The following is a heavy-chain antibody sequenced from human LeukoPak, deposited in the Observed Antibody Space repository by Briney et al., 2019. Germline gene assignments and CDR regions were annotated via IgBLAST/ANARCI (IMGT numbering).Heavy chain of an antibody. J-gene: IGHJ4*02. CDR2: ISSNGGST. CDR3: AREGYSSSWYYFDY. D-gene: IGHD6-13*01. V-gene: IGHV3-64*01. Sequence: GGSLRLSCAASGFTFSSYAMHWVRQASGKGLEYVSAISSNGGSTYYANSVKGRFTISRDNSKNTLYLQMGSLRAEDMAVYYCAREGYSSSWYYFDYWGQGTLVTVSS. CDR1: GFTFSSYA.